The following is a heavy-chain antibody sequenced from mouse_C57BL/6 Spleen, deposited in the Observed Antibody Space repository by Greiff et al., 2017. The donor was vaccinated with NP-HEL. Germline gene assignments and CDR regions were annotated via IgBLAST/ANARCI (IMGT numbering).Heavy chain of an antibody. Sequence: VQLQESGPGLVQPSQSLSITCTVSGFSLTSYGVHWVRQSPGKGLEWLGVIWRGGSTDYNAAFMSRLSITKDNSKSQVFFKMNSLQADDTAIYYCARIYYSYYYAMDYWGQGTSVTVSS. CDR1: GFSLTSYG. CDR2: IWRGGST. J-gene: IGHJ4*01. V-gene: IGHV2-5*01. CDR3: ARIYYSYYYAMDY. D-gene: IGHD1-1*01.